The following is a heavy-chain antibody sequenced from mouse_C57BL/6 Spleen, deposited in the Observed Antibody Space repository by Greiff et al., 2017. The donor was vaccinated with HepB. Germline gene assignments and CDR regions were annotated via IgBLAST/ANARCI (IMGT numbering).Heavy chain of an antibody. D-gene: IGHD1-1*01. CDR2: INPNYGTT. V-gene: IGHV1-39*01. J-gene: IGHJ3*02. CDR1: GYSFTDYN. CDR3: AGSGAYGSFGY. Sequence: VQLKESGPELVKPGASVKISCKASGYSFTDYNMNWVKQSHGKSLEWIGVINPNYGTTSYNQKFKGKATLTVDQSSSTAYMQLTSLTSEDSAVYYCAGSGAYGSFGYWGQGTLVTVSA.